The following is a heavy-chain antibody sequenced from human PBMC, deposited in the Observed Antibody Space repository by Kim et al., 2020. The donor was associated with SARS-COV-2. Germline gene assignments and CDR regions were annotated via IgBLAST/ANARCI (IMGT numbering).Heavy chain of an antibody. V-gene: IGHV3-33*05. CDR3: ARDFCRGGGDCSSYWYFDL. J-gene: IGHJ2*01. CDR2: ISYDGSNK. Sequence: GGSLRLSCAASGFTFSSYGMHWVRQAPGKGLEWVAVISYDGSNKYYADSVKGRFTISRDNSKNTLYLQMNSLRAEDTAVYYCARDFCRGGGDCSSYWYFDLWGRGTLVTVSS. CDR1: GFTFSSYG. D-gene: IGHD2-21*02.